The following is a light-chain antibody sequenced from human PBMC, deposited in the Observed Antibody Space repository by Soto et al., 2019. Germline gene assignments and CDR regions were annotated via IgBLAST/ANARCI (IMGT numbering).Light chain of an antibody. Sequence: DIQMTQSPSTLSASVGDRVTITCRASQSFSSWLAWYQQKPGKAPNLLIYRTSTLGRGVPSRFSASGSGTEFPLTISNLQPDDFATYYCHYYNSDSFYSFGQGTKLEIK. CDR2: RTS. V-gene: IGKV1-5*03. CDR3: HYYNSDSFYS. CDR1: QSFSSW. J-gene: IGKJ2*03.